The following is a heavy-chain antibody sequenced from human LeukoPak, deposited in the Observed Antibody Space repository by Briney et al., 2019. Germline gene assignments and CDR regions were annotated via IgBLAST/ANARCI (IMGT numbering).Heavy chain of an antibody. J-gene: IGHJ5*02. CDR3: ASEGLSSGSHFSAWFDP. CDR1: GFTFSSYE. Sequence: ESGGSLRLSCAASGFTFSSYEMHWVRQAPGKGLEWVSYISSSSSYIYYADSVKGRFTISRDNAKNSLYLQMNSLRAEDTAVYYCASEGLSSGSHFSAWFDPWGQGTLVTVSS. D-gene: IGHD3-10*01. CDR2: ISSSSSYI. V-gene: IGHV3-21*05.